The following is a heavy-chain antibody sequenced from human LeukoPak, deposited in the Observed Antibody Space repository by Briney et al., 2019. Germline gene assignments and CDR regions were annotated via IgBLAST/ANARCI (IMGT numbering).Heavy chain of an antibody. CDR2: INPNSGST. Sequence: ASVKVSCKASGYTFTSYYMHWVRQAPGQGLEWMGLINPNSGSTSYAQKFQGRVTMTRDTSTSTVYMELSSLRSEDTAVYYCASYSSSWYANYYFEYWGQGTLVTVSS. D-gene: IGHD6-13*01. J-gene: IGHJ4*02. CDR1: GYTFTSYY. V-gene: IGHV1-46*01. CDR3: ASYSSSWYANYYFEY.